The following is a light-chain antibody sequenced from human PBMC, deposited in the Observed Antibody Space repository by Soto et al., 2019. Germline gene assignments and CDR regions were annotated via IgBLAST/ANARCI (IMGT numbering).Light chain of an antibody. Sequence: QSVLTQPASVSGSPGQSITISCTGTSSDIGGYNYVSWYQQHPGKAPKLIIYEVTNRPSGVSARFSGSKSGNTASLTISGLQAEDEADYHCSSYTSVTIVVFGGGTKVTVL. CDR1: SSDIGGYNY. V-gene: IGLV2-14*01. J-gene: IGLJ2*01. CDR3: SSYTSVTIVV. CDR2: EVT.